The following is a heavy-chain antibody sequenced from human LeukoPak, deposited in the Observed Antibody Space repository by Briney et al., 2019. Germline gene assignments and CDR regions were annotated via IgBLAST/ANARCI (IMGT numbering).Heavy chain of an antibody. V-gene: IGHV3-23*01. CDR3: ATDLLFQGY. CDR2: ISGSGTST. CDR1: GFTFSSYA. Sequence: GGSLRLSCAASGFTFSSYAMSWVRQAPGKGLEWVSAISGSGTSTYYAESVRGRFTISRDSSKNTLYLQMNSLRSEDTAVYYCATDLLFQGYWGQGTLVTVSS. D-gene: IGHD2-21*02. J-gene: IGHJ4*02.